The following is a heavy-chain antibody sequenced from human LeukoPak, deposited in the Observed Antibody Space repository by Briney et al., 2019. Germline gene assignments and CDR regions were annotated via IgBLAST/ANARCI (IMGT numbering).Heavy chain of an antibody. J-gene: IGHJ3*02. D-gene: IGHD6-13*01. Sequence: TGGSLRLSCAASGFTFSSYWMSWVRQAPGKGLEWVANIKQDGSEKYYVDSVKGRFTISRDNAKNSLYLQMNSLRAEDTAVYYCARDGGIAAAGVRGDAFDIWGQGTMVTVSS. V-gene: IGHV3-7*01. CDR1: GFTFSSYW. CDR3: ARDGGIAAAGVRGDAFDI. CDR2: IKQDGSEK.